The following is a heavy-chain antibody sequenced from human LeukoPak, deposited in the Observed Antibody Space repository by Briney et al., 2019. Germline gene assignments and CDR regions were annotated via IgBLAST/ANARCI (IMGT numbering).Heavy chain of an antibody. CDR3: ARLIAVAGTEPDY. V-gene: IGHV3-23*01. D-gene: IGHD6-19*01. CDR1: GFTFSSYA. J-gene: IGHJ4*02. Sequence: PGGSLRLSCAASGFTFSSYAMSWVRQAPGKGLEWVSTITGSGGGTYYAASVKGRFTISRDNSKNTLFLQMNSLRAEDTAMYYCARLIAVAGTEPDYWGQGTLVTVSS. CDR2: ITGSGGGT.